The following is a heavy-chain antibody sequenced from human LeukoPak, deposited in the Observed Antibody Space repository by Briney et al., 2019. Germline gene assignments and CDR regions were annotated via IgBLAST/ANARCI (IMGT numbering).Heavy chain of an antibody. V-gene: IGHV3-48*03. CDR2: ISRSATTI. Sequence: GGSLRLSCAASGFTFSAYYMNWVRQAPGKGLEWVSSISRSATTIYYADSVKGRFTISRDNAKNSLYLQMNSLRAEDTAVYFCARVGALSSSWLLYWGQGTLVTVSS. CDR3: ARVGALSSSWLLY. D-gene: IGHD6-13*01. CDR1: GFTFSAYY. J-gene: IGHJ4*02.